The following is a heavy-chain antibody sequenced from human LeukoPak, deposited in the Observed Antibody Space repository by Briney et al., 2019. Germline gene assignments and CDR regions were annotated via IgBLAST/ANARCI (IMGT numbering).Heavy chain of an antibody. Sequence: PSETLSLTCIVSGGSTSSYYWSWIRQPPGKGLEWIGEISHRGRTHYNPSLKGRVTMSVDTSKNQFALEVDSVTAADTAVYYCARIPLYFLEPFDYWGQGILVTVSS. CDR2: ISHRGRT. CDR1: GGSTSSYY. CDR3: ARIPLYFLEPFDY. D-gene: IGHD3-3*01. V-gene: IGHV4-34*01. J-gene: IGHJ4*02.